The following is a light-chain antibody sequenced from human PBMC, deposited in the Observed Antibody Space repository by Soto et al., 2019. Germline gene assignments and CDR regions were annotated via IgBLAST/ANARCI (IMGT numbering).Light chain of an antibody. J-gene: IGKJ5*01. Sequence: DIQMTQSASFLSASLGDRVTITCQASQNINNYLNWYQQKPGRAPKLLIYDASNLEAGVPSRFRGSGSGTDFTFTISRLKPEDIATYYCQQYENLPTFGQGTRLEIK. V-gene: IGKV1-33*01. CDR3: QQYENLPT. CDR1: QNINNY. CDR2: DAS.